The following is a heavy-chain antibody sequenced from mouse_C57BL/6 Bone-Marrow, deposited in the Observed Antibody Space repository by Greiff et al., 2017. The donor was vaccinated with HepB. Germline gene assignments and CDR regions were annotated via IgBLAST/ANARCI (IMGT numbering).Heavy chain of an antibody. Sequence: VQLQQSGAELVKPGASVKMSCKASGYTFTTYPIEWMKQNHGKSLEWIGNFHPFNDDTKYNEKFKGKATLTVEKSSSTVYLELSRLTSDDSAVYYCARGRWLLRGWYFDVWGTGTTVTVSS. D-gene: IGHD2-3*01. J-gene: IGHJ1*03. CDR3: ARGRWLLRGWYFDV. CDR2: FHPFNDDT. V-gene: IGHV1-47*01. CDR1: GYTFTTYP.